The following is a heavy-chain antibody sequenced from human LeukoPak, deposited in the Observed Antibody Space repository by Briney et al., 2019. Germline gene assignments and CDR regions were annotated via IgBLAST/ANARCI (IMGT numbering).Heavy chain of an antibody. CDR2: MFPSGGST. Sequence: ASVKVSCKASGYTFSNYNIYWVRQAPGHVLEWMGIMFPSGGSTTYAQRFQGRVTMTRDTSTSTVFMELSSLRSEDTAVYYCARVKADCGGDCYFDYWGQGTLVTVSS. CDR3: ARVKADCGGDCYFDY. V-gene: IGHV1-46*01. CDR1: GYTFSNYN. D-gene: IGHD2-21*02. J-gene: IGHJ4*02.